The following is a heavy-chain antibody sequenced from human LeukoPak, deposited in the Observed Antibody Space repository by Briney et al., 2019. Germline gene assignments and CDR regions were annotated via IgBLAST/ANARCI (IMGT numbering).Heavy chain of an antibody. J-gene: IGHJ5*02. D-gene: IGHD2-15*01. Sequence: SETLSLTCTVSGGSISSYYWSWVRQPPGKGLELLGYIYYSGSTNYKPSLKSRVTISVDTSKNHFSLKLSAGTAADPAVYYCARYRHSSGVNWFAPRGQGTLVTV. CDR1: GGSISSYY. V-gene: IGHV4-59*08. CDR3: ARYRHSSGVNWFAP. CDR2: IYYSGST.